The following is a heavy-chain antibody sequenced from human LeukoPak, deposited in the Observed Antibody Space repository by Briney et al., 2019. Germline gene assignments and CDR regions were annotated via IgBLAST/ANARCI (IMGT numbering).Heavy chain of an antibody. D-gene: IGHD6-13*01. CDR2: ISGSGGST. CDR1: GFTFSSYA. CDR3: ARDSSSWYVRPSHFDY. J-gene: IGHJ4*02. Sequence: GGSLRLSCAASGFTFSSYAMSWVRQAPGKGLEWVSAISGSGGSTYYADSVKGRFTISRDNSKNTLYLQMNSLRAEDTAVYYCARDSSSWYVRPSHFDYWGQGTLVTVSS. V-gene: IGHV3-23*01.